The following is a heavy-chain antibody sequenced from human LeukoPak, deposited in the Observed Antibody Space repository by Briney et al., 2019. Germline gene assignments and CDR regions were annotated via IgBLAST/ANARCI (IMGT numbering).Heavy chain of an antibody. CDR1: GFTFSNYA. V-gene: IGHV3-48*01. CDR2: ISSSSSTI. CDR3: ASLYGSGPNWFDP. Sequence: GGSLRLSCAASGFTFSNYAMSWVRQAPGKGLEWVSYISSSSSTIYYADSVKGRFTISRDNAKNSLYLQMNSLRAEDTAVYYCASLYGSGPNWFDPWGQGTLVTVSS. D-gene: IGHD3-10*01. J-gene: IGHJ5*02.